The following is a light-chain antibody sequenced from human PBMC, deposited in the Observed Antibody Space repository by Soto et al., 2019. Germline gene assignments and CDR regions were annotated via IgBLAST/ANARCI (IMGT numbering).Light chain of an antibody. CDR1: SSDVGGYNY. J-gene: IGLJ1*01. Sequence: QSVLTQPASVSGSPGQSITISCTGTSSDVGGYNYVSWYQQHPGKAPKLMIYDVSNRPSGVSNRFSGSKSGNTASLTISGLQAEDEADHYCSSYTSSRGVFGTGTKVTVL. CDR3: SSYTSSRGV. V-gene: IGLV2-14*01. CDR2: DVS.